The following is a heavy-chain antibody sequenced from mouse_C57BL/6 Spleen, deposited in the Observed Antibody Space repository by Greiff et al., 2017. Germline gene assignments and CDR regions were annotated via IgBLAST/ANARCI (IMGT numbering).Heavy chain of an antibody. CDR3: ARDYYGSRRYFDY. D-gene: IGHD1-1*01. J-gene: IGHJ2*01. CDR2: ISDGGSYT. Sequence: DVQLVESGGGLVKPGGSLKLSCAASGFTFSSYAMSWVRQTPEQRLEWVATISDGGSYTYYPDNVKGRITISRDNDKNNLYLQMSHLKSEDTAMYYCARDYYGSRRYFDYWGQGTTLTVSS. CDR1: GFTFSSYA. V-gene: IGHV5-4*01.